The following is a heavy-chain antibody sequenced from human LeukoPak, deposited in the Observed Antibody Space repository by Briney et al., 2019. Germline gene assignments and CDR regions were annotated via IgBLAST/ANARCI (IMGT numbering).Heavy chain of an antibody. CDR1: GFTFSGYA. Sequence: RGSLRLSCAASGFTFSGYAMNWVRQAPGKGLEWVSSIDGDYNTFYADSVKGRFAISRDNAKNSLYLQMNGLRAEDTAVYYCARDPAEADCWGQGTLVTVSS. J-gene: IGHJ4*02. V-gene: IGHV3-21*06. CDR3: ARDPAEADC. CDR2: IDGDYNT.